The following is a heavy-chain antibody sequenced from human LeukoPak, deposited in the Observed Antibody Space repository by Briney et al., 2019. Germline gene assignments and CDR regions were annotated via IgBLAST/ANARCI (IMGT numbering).Heavy chain of an antibody. V-gene: IGHV3-30*02. CDR1: GFTFSSYG. J-gene: IGHJ4*02. CDR3: AKEGDSGDYFDY. D-gene: IGHD3-10*01. Sequence: GGSLRLSCAASGFTFSSYGMHWVRQAPGKGLEWVAAIWYGGSNKYYADSVKGRFTISRDNSKNTLYLQMNSLRAEDTAVYYCAKEGDSGDYFDYWGQGTLVTVSS. CDR2: IWYGGSNK.